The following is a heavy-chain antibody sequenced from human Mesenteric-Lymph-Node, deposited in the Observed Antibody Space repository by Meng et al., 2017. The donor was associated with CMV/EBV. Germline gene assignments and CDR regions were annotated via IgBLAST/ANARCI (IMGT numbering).Heavy chain of an antibody. J-gene: IGHJ1*01. V-gene: IGHV1-2*02. CDR1: GYTFTGYY. CDR2: INPNSGGT. Sequence: ASVKVSCKASGYTFTGYYMHWVRQAPGQGLEWMGWINPNSGGTNYAQKFQGRVTMTRDTSISTAYMELSSLRSEDTAVYYCARGAVLMVYAIFSDAEYFQHWGQGTLVTVSS. D-gene: IGHD2-8*01. CDR3: ARGAVLMVYAIFSDAEYFQH.